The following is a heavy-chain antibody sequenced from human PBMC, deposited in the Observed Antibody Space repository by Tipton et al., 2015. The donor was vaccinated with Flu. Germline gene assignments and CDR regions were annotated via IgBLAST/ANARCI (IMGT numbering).Heavy chain of an antibody. CDR1: GYSISSGYY. Sequence: TLSLTCTVSGYSISSGYYWGWIRQPPGKGLEWIGSIYHSGSTYYNPSLKSRVTISLDTSKNQFSLKLRSVTAADTAVYYCARGAAVAMYFQHWGQGTLVTVSS. CDR3: ARGAAVAMYFQH. CDR2: IYHSGST. J-gene: IGHJ1*01. D-gene: IGHD6-19*01. V-gene: IGHV4-38-2*02.